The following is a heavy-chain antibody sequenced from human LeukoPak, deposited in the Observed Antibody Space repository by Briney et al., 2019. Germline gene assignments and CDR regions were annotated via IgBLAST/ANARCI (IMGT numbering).Heavy chain of an antibody. V-gene: IGHV3-11*01. J-gene: IGHJ6*02. CDR2: ISSSGSTI. D-gene: IGHD2-15*01. CDR3: AGDRANYCSGGSCPPRGYGMDV. CDR1: GFTFSDYY. Sequence: GGSLRLSCAASGFTFSDYYMSWIRQAPGKGLEWVSYISSSGSTIYYADSVKGRFTISRDNAKNSLYLQMNSLRAEDTAVYYCAGDRANYCSGGSCPPRGYGMDVWGQGTTVTVSS.